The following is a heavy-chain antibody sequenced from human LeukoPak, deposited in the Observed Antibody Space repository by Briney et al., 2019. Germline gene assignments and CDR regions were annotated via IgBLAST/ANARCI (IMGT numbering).Heavy chain of an antibody. CDR3: VRHGLGSSWFGFDY. CDR2: IYPGDSDP. Sequence: GESLKIYCKGSGYTFTTYWIGWVRQMPGKGLEWMGIIYPGDSDPRYSPSFQGQVTISADKSISNAYLQWSSLKASDSAMYYCVRHGLGSSWFGFDYWGQGTLVSVSS. D-gene: IGHD6-13*01. CDR1: GYTFTTYW. V-gene: IGHV5-51*01. J-gene: IGHJ4*02.